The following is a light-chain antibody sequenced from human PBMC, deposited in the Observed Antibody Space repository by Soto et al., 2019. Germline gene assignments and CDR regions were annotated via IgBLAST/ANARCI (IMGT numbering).Light chain of an antibody. J-gene: IGKJ2*01. Sequence: EIVMTQSPATLSVSPGERATLSCRASQSVSSNLAWYQQKPGQAPRLLIYGASTRATGIPARFSGSGSGTEFTLTLSSLQSEDFEVYYCQQYNNWPPYTFGQGTKLEIK. CDR1: QSVSSN. CDR3: QQYNNWPPYT. CDR2: GAS. V-gene: IGKV3-15*01.